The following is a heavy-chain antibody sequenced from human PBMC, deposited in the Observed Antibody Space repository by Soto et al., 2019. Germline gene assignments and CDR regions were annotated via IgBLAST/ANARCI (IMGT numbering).Heavy chain of an antibody. D-gene: IGHD3-10*01. J-gene: IGHJ5*02. CDR1: GGSIRSGSNY. CDR2: VYYNGNT. Sequence: QLQLQESGPRLVKPSETLSLICSVSGGSIRSGSNYWAWIRQPPGKGLDWIGTVYYNGNTYYNASRKSRAPIPADTPKNNFSRKWSPGSAADRSVYCCVGQIIVRGVLGWSTPWGRGTRVTFSS. V-gene: IGHV4-39*01. CDR3: VGQIIVRGVLGWSTP.